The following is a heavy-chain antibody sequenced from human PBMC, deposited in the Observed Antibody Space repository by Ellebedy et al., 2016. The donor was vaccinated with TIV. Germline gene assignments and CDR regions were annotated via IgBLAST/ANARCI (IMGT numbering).Heavy chain of an antibody. CDR2: IYPGDSDT. D-gene: IGHD3-22*01. V-gene: IGHV5-51*01. Sequence: GESLKISCQGSGYSFTTYWIAWVRQMPGKGLEWMGMIYPGDSDTRYSPSFQGQVTISADKSISTAYLQWSGLKASDTAMYYCARLAYDSSGQPQNYFDYWGQGTLVTVSS. CDR3: ARLAYDSSGQPQNYFDY. J-gene: IGHJ4*02. CDR1: GYSFTTYW.